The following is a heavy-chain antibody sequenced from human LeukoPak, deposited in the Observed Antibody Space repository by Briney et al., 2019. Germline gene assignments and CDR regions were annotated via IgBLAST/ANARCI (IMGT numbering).Heavy chain of an antibody. Sequence: PSETLSLTCTVSGGSISSSSYYWGWIRQPPGKGLEWIGSIYYSGSTYYNPSLKSRVTISVDTSKNQFSLKLSSVTAADTAVYYCARHSTRTTTTSIAAASLGYWGQGTLVTVSS. CDR1: GGSISSSSYY. V-gene: IGHV4-39*01. D-gene: IGHD6-13*01. CDR3: ARHSTRTTTTSIAAASLGY. J-gene: IGHJ4*02. CDR2: IYYSGST.